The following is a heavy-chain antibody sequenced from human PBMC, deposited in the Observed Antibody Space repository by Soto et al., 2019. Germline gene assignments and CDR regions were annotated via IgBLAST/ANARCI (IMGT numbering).Heavy chain of an antibody. J-gene: IGHJ4*02. D-gene: IGHD3-22*01. V-gene: IGHV4-30-4*01. CDR2: IYYSGST. CDR3: ARGSYSSDSSVYYHS. Sequence: PSETLSLTCTVSGGSISSGDYYWSWIRQPPGKGLEWIGYIYYSGSTYYNPSLKSRVTISVDTSKNQFSLKLSSVTAADTAVYYCARGSYSSDSSVYYHSWGQGTLVTVSS. CDR1: GGSISSGDYY.